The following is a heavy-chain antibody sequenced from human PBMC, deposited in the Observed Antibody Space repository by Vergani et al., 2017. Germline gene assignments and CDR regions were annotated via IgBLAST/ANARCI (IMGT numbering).Heavy chain of an antibody. Sequence: QVQLVQSGAEVKKPGASVKVSCKASGYTFTTYAMHWVRQAPGQRLEGMGWINAGNGNKKYSQKFQGRVTITRDTSASTAYMELSSLRSEDTAVYYCAREGFYHYVWGSYRLRSAYYFDYWGQGTLVTVSS. J-gene: IGHJ4*02. CDR2: INAGNGNK. CDR3: AREGFYHYVWGSYRLRSAYYFDY. D-gene: IGHD3-16*02. V-gene: IGHV1-3*01. CDR1: GYTFTTYA.